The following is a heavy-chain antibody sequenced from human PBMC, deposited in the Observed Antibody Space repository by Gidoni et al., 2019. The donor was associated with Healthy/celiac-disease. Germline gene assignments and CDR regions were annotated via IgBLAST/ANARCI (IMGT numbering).Heavy chain of an antibody. CDR1: GGSFSGYY. D-gene: IGHD4-17*01. CDR2: INHSGST. Sequence: QVQLQQWGAGLLKPSETLSLPCAVYGGSFSGYYWIWIRQPPGKGLEWIGEINHSGSTNYNPSLKSRVTISVDTSKNQFSLKLSSVTAADTAVYYCARAVQYRVTTFLKSQHYWFDPWGQGTLVTVSS. CDR3: ARAVQYRVTTFLKSQHYWFDP. J-gene: IGHJ5*02. V-gene: IGHV4-34*01.